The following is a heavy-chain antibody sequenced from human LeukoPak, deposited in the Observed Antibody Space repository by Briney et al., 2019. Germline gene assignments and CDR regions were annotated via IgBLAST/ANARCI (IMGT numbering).Heavy chain of an antibody. J-gene: IGHJ6*02. D-gene: IGHD5-18*01. V-gene: IGHV3-33*01. Sequence: GGSLRLSCAASGFTFSSYGMHWVRQAPGKGLEWVAVIWYDGSNKYYADSVKGRFTISRDNSKNTLYLQMNSLRAEDTAVYYCARDTAMKRAYYYGMDVWGQGTTVTVSS. CDR2: IWYDGSNK. CDR3: ARDTAMKRAYYYGMDV. CDR1: GFTFSSYG.